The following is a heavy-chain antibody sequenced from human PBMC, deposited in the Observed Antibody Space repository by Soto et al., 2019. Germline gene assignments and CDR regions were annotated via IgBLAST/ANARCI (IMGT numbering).Heavy chain of an antibody. CDR3: AADPRYCSGGTCYPDAFDI. CDR2: IVVGSGNT. D-gene: IGHD2-15*01. CDR1: GYTFTSYG. Sequence: SVKVSCKASGYTFTSYGISWVRQAPGQRLEWIGRIVVGSGNTNYAQKFQERVTITRDMSTSTAYMELSSLRSEDTAVYYCAADPRYCSGGTCYPDAFDIWGQGTMVTVS. J-gene: IGHJ3*02. V-gene: IGHV1-58*02.